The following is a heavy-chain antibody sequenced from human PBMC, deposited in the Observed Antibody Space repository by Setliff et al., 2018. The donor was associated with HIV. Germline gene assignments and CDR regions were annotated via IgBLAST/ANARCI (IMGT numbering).Heavy chain of an antibody. V-gene: IGHV5-51*01. CDR1: GFTFTDYW. D-gene: IGHD3-3*01. CDR2: IYPGDSDT. J-gene: IGHJ4*02. CDR3: ARDPPYYDFWSGSHFDY. Sequence: GESLKISCKASGFTFTDYWIGWVRQMPGRGLEWMGIIYPGDSDTRYSPSFQGQVTISADKSISTAYLQWSSLKASDTAMYYCARDPPYYDFWSGSHFDYWGQGTLVTVSS.